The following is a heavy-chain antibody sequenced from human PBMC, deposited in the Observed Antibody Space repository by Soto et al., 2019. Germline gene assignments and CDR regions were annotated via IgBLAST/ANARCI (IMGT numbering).Heavy chain of an antibody. D-gene: IGHD3-3*01. CDR3: ARGDLPYYYYMDV. Sequence: QVQLVQSGAEVKKAGSSVKVSCKASGGTFSSYTISWVRQAPGQGIEWMGRTIPILGIANYAQKFHGRVTITADNSTSTAYMELSSLRSDDTAVYYCARGDLPYYYYMDVWGKGTTVTVSS. CDR1: GGTFSSYT. CDR2: TIPILGIA. V-gene: IGHV1-69*02. J-gene: IGHJ6*03.